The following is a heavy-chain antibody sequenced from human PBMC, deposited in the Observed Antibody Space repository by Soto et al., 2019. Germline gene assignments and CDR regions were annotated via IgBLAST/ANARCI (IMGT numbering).Heavy chain of an antibody. V-gene: IGHV1-18*04. CDR2: ISAYNGNT. J-gene: IGHJ6*02. CDR1: GYTFTSYG. Sequence: ASVKVSCKASGYTFTSYGISWVRQAPGQGLEWMGWISAYNGNTNYAQKLQGRVTMTTDTSTSTAYMELRSLRSDDTAVYYCARVGVVVVVAATRASGMDVWGQGITVTV. CDR3: ARVGVVVVVAATRASGMDV. D-gene: IGHD2-15*01.